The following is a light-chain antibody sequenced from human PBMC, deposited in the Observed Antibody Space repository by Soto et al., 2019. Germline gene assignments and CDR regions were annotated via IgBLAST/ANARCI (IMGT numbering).Light chain of an antibody. CDR3: AAWDDSLNANV. Sequence: QSVLTQPPSASGTPGQRVTISCSGSSSNIGSNTVNWYQQLPGTAPKLLIYSNSQRPSGVPDRFSGSKSGTSASLAISGLQSEDEADYYCAAWDDSLNANVFGPGTKLTVL. CDR2: SNS. J-gene: IGLJ1*01. CDR1: SSNIGSNT. V-gene: IGLV1-44*01.